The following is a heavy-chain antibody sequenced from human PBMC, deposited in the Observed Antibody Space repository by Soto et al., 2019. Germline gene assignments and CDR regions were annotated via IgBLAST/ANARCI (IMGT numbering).Heavy chain of an antibody. CDR2: IYDSGNT. CDR3: ARGFLEWLSHPYYGMDV. V-gene: IGHV4-31*03. D-gene: IGHD3-3*01. CDR1: GGSISSGGYY. J-gene: IGHJ6*02. Sequence: QVQLQESGPGLVKPSQTLSLTCTVSGGSISSGGYYWSWIRQHPGKGLEWIGYIYDSGNTYYNPSLERRVNISVDTSKNQFSLKLSSVTAADTAVYYCARGFLEWLSHPYYGMDVWGQGTTVTVSS.